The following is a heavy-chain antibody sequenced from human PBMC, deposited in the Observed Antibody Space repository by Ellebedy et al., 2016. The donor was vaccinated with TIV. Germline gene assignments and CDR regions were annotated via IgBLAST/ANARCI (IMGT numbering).Heavy chain of an antibody. CDR1: GGSISSSNW. Sequence: MPSETLSLTCAVSGGSISSSNWWSWVRQPPGKGLEWIGEIYHSGSTNYNPSFKSRVTISVDKSNNQFSLKLSFETAADTAVYYCARMGEGGYYYDSSGYYSRTEADYWGQGTLVTVSS. J-gene: IGHJ4*02. V-gene: IGHV4-4*02. CDR3: ARMGEGGYYYDSSGYYSRTEADY. CDR2: IYHSGST. D-gene: IGHD3-22*01.